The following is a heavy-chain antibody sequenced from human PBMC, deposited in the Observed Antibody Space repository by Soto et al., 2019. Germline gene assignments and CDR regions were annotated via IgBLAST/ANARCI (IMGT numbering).Heavy chain of an antibody. J-gene: IGHJ4*02. CDR2: ISYDGSNK. Sequence: GSLRLSCAASVFTCSSYAMHWVRQAPGKGLEWVAVISYDGSNKYYADSVKGRFTISRDNSKNTLYLQMNSLRAEDTAVYYCARDLYCSGGSCSYFDYWGQGTLVTVSS. CDR1: VFTCSSYA. D-gene: IGHD2-15*01. V-gene: IGHV3-30-3*01. CDR3: ARDLYCSGGSCSYFDY.